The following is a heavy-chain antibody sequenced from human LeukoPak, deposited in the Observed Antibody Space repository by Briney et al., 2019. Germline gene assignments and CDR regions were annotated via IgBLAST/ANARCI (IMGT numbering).Heavy chain of an antibody. CDR2: ISWDGGST. Sequence: GGSLRLSCAASGFTFDDYTMHWVRQAPGKGLEWVSLISWDGGSTYYADSVKGRFTISRDNAKNSLYLQMNSLRAEDTAVYYCARDTDMSSNMFDYWGQGTLVTVSS. V-gene: IGHV3-43*01. D-gene: IGHD2-15*01. CDR3: ARDTDMSSNMFDY. CDR1: GFTFDDYT. J-gene: IGHJ4*02.